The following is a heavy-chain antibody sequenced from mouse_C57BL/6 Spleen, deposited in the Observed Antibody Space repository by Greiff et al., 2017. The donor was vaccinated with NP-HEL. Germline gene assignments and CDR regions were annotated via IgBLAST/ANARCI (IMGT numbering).Heavy chain of an antibody. V-gene: IGHV5-4*03. CDR2: ISDGGSYT. CDR1: GFTFSSYA. D-gene: IGHD4-1*01. J-gene: IGHJ1*03. CDR3: ARVWDGYFDV. Sequence: EVKLVESGGGLVKPGGSLKLSCAASGFTFSSYAMSWVRQTPEKRLEWVATISDGGSYTYYPDNVKGRFTISRDNAKNNLYLQMSHLKSEDTAMYYCARVWDGYFDVWGTGTTVTVSS.